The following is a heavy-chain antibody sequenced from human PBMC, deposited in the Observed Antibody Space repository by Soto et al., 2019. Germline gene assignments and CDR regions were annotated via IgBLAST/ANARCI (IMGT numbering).Heavy chain of an antibody. CDR3: ARGRYYYDSSGYSNWFDP. Sequence: PSETLSLTCTVSVGSISSGDYYWSWIRQPPGKGLEWIGYIYYSGSTYYNPSLKSRVTISVDTSKNQFSLKLSSVTAADTAVYYCARGRYYYDSSGYSNWFDPWGQGTLVTVSS. CDR2: IYYSGST. CDR1: VGSISSGDYY. J-gene: IGHJ5*02. D-gene: IGHD3-22*01. V-gene: IGHV4-30-4*01.